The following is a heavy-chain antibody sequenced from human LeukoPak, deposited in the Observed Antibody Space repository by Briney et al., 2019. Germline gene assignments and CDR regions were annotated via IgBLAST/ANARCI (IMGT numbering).Heavy chain of an antibody. CDR1: GFTFSSYW. J-gene: IGHJ4*02. Sequence: GGSLRLSCAPSGFTFSSYWMHWVREAPGKGLVGVSRINSDGSSTSYADSVKGRVTISRDNAKNPLYLQMNSLRAEDTAVYYCARVWTAVVPAAMPIYYFDYWGQGTLVTVSS. CDR2: INSDGSST. CDR3: ARVWTAVVPAAMPIYYFDY. D-gene: IGHD2-2*01. V-gene: IGHV3-74*01.